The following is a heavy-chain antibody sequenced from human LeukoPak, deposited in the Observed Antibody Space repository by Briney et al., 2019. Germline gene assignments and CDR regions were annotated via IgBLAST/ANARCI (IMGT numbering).Heavy chain of an antibody. CDR1: GVSISSSSYY. D-gene: IGHD3-16*01. Sequence: SETLSLTCTVSGVSISSSSYYWGWIRQPPGKGLEWIGSIYYSGSTYYNPPLKSRVTISVDTSKNQFSLKLSSVTAADTAVYYCARDRYYDYVWGSYNGMDVWGQGTTVTVSS. CDR3: ARDRYYDYVWGSYNGMDV. CDR2: IYYSGST. J-gene: IGHJ6*02. V-gene: IGHV4-39*07.